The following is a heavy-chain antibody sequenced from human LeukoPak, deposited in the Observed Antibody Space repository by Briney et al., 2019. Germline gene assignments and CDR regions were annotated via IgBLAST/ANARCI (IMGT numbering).Heavy chain of an antibody. J-gene: IGHJ4*02. Sequence: ASVKVSCKASGYTFTGYYMHWVRQAPGQGLEWMGWINPNSGGTNYAQKFQGRVTMTRDTSISTAYMELSRLRSDDTAVYYCARDLLRQQLVAVDYWGQGTLVTVSS. CDR1: GYTFTGYY. CDR3: ARDLLRQQLVAVDY. V-gene: IGHV1-2*02. D-gene: IGHD6-13*01. CDR2: INPNSGGT.